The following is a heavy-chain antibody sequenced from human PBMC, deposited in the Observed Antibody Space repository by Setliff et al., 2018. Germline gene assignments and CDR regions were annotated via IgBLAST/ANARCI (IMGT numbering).Heavy chain of an antibody. CDR1: GYIFTNYV. J-gene: IGHJ4*02. D-gene: IGHD3-10*01. CDR2: INVANGNT. V-gene: IGHV1-3*01. Sequence: ASVKVSCKASGYIFTNYVIQWVRQAPGQGLEWMGWINVANGNTRYSQKLQGRVTITMDTPATTVYMEVTSLRSEDTAVYYCARAGMASVNRKGVFEYWGQGTLVTVSS. CDR3: ARAGMASVNRKGVFEY.